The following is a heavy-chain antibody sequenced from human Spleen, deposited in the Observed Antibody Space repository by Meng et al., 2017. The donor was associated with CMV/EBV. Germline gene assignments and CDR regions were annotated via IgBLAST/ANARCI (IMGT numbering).Heavy chain of an antibody. J-gene: IGHJ5*02. CDR1: GGSFSGHY. CDR3: ARGHRWFDP. Sequence: LSLTGAVYGGSFSGHYWSWIRQPPGKDLEWIGEINHSGSTNYNPSLKSRVTISLDTSKIQFSLKLSSVTAADTAVYYCARGHRWFDPWGQGTLVTVSS. CDR2: INHSGST. V-gene: IGHV4-34*01.